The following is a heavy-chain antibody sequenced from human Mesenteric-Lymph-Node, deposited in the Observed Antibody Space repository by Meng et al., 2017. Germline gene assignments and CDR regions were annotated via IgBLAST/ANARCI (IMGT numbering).Heavy chain of an antibody. Sequence: QVQLRESGPGSVKPSWTLSPTCTLSGGSVSSNNWWSWIRQPPGKGLEWIGDIYHSGRTNYNPSLKSRVTISLDKSQNLFSLNLTSVTAADTAVYYCASLVTGDGRDHSDYWGQGTLVTVSS. CDR2: IYHSGRT. D-gene: IGHD2-8*02. V-gene: IGHV4-4*02. CDR3: ASLVTGDGRDHSDY. CDR1: GGSVSSNNW. J-gene: IGHJ4*02.